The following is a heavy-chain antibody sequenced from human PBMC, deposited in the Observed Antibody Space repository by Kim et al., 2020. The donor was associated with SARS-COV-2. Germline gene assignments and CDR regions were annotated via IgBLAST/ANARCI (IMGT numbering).Heavy chain of an antibody. J-gene: IGHJ4*02. CDR3: ARADVTTIFGVVIIPVYDFDY. Sequence: ASVKVSCKASGYTFTSYAMNWVRQAPGQGLEWMGWINTNTGNPTYPQGFTGRFVFSLDTSVSTAYLQISSLKPEYTAVYFCARADVTTIFGVVIIPVYDFDYWGQGTLVTVSS. CDR1: GYTFTSYA. D-gene: IGHD3-3*01. CDR2: INTNTGNP. V-gene: IGHV7-4-1*02.